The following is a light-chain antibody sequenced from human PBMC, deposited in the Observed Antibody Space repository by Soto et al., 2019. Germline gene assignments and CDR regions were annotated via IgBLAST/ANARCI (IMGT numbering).Light chain of an antibody. CDR2: GAS. CDR1: QSVSSSY. V-gene: IGKV3-20*01. J-gene: IGKJ1*01. CDR3: QQYATWPKT. Sequence: EIVLTQSPGTLSLSPGERATLSCRASQSVSSSYLAWYQQKPGQAPRLLIYGASSRATGIPDRFSGSGSGTEFTLTISSLQSEDSAVYFCQQYATWPKTFGQGTKVEIK.